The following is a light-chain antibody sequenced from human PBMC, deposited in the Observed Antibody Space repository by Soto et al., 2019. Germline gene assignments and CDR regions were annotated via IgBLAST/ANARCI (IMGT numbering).Light chain of an antibody. CDR1: QSISSW. Sequence: DIQMTQSPSSLSASVGDRVTMTCRASQSISSWLAWYQQKPGKAPKLLIYDASSLESGVPPRFSGSGSGTEFTLTISSLQPDDFATYYCQQYNSYSITFGQGTRLEIK. V-gene: IGKV1-5*01. CDR2: DAS. J-gene: IGKJ5*01. CDR3: QQYNSYSIT.